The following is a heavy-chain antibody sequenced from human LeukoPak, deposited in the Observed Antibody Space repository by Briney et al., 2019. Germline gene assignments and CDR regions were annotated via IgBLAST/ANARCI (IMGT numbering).Heavy chain of an antibody. CDR3: ARDNRIQLWLRNWFDP. J-gene: IGHJ5*02. Sequence: SETLSLTCTVSGGSISSSSYYWGWIRQPPGKGLEWIGSIYYSGSTYYNPSLKSRVTISVDTSKNQFSLKLSSVTAADTAVYYCARDNRIQLWLRNWFDPWGQGTLVTVSS. V-gene: IGHV4-39*07. D-gene: IGHD5-18*01. CDR1: GGSISSSSYY. CDR2: IYYSGST.